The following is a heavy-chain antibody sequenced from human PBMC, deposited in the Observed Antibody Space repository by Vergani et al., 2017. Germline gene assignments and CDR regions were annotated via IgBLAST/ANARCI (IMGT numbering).Heavy chain of an antibody. CDR3: ARPYYDDSSGYYPSHDAFDI. CDR2: IIPILGIA. J-gene: IGHJ3*02. CDR1: GGTFSSYT. Sequence: QVQLAQSGAEVKKPGSSVKVSCKASGGTFSSYTISWVRQAPGQGLEWMGRIIPILGIANYAQKFQGRVTVTADKSTSTADMGLSSLRSEDTAVYYCARPYYDDSSGYYPSHDAFDIWGQGTMVTVSS. D-gene: IGHD3-22*01. V-gene: IGHV1-69*09.